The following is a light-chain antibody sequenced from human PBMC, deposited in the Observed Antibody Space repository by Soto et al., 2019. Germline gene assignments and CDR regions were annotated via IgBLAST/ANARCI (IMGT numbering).Light chain of an antibody. J-gene: IGLJ2*01. CDR3: ATWDDSLRNVL. CDR1: SSNIGRNH. V-gene: IGLV1-47*01. Sequence: QAVVTQTPSASGTPGQRVTITCSGSSSNIGRNHVYWYQQLPGTAPKLLIYRNTQRASGVPDRLSASKSGTSASLAISGLRSEDEAEYYCATWDDSLRNVLFGGGTKLTVL. CDR2: RNT.